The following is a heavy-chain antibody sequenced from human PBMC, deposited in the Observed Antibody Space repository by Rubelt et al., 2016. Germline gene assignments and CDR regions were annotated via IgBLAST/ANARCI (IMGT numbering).Heavy chain of an antibody. Sequence: GASVKVSCKASGYTFTSYDINWVRQATGQGLEWMGWMNPNSGNTGYAQKFQGRVTMTRNTSISTAYMELSRLRSDDTAVYYCARNGETGGYSYGYAWGQGTLVTVSS. J-gene: IGHJ4*02. CDR3: ARNGETGGYSYGYA. CDR2: MNPNSGNT. D-gene: IGHD5-18*01. V-gene: IGHV1-8*01. CDR1: GYTFTSYD.